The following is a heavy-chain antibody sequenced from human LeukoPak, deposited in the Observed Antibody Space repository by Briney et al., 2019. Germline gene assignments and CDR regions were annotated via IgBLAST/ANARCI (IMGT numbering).Heavy chain of an antibody. Sequence: ASVKVSCKTSGYIFTPHHIHWMRQAPGQELELLGWVSAANNPEYSQKFQGRVVITRDASATTSYLELNSLRSEDTAVYYCAMSMEMPPIPSFDYWGQGTLVTVSS. D-gene: IGHD5-24*01. V-gene: IGHV1-3*01. CDR2: VSAANNP. CDR1: GYIFTPHH. J-gene: IGHJ4*02. CDR3: AMSMEMPPIPSFDY.